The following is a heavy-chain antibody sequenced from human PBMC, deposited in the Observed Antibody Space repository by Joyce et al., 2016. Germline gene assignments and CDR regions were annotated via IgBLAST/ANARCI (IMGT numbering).Heavy chain of an antibody. D-gene: IGHD3-16*01. V-gene: IGHV4-34*02. CDR3: ARGTDYVWVSP. J-gene: IGHJ4*02. CDR2: IHHTVDT. CDR1: GASFTLYPYW. Sequence: QVQLQQWGAGLLKPSETLSLTSGVYGASFTLYPYWFSWIRQSPEKGLEWIGEIHHTVDTNYNPSFKSRVTMSVNTSKSQFFLKLTSMTAADTAVYYCARGTDYVWVSPWGQGTLVTVSS.